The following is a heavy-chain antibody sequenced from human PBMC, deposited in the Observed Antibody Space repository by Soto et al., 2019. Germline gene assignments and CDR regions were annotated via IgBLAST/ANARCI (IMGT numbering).Heavy chain of an antibody. CDR2: IKSNTDGGTT. CDR1: GFTFTNAW. Sequence: GESLKISCAASGFTFTNAWINWVRQAPGKGLEWVGRIKSNTDGGTTDYAAPVKGRFTISRDDSRNTLYLQMNSLRAEDTAVYYCARVKTSALLWFGELPKDDYWGQGTLVTVSS. J-gene: IGHJ4*02. V-gene: IGHV3-15*07. D-gene: IGHD3-10*01. CDR3: ARVKTSALLWFGELPKDDY.